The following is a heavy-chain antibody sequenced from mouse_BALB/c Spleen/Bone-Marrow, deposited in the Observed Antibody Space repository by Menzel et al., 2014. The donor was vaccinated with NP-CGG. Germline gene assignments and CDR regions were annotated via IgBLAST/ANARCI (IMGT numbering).Heavy chain of an antibody. CDR2: INPSNGRT. J-gene: IGHJ4*01. CDR3: ARLIYGSSYIVDF. CDR1: GHTFTGYW. Sequence: VQLQQPGAELVKPGASVKLSCKASGHTFTGYWMHWVKQRPGQGLEWIGEINPSNGRTNYNEKFKSMATLTVDKSSSTAYMQLSSLTSEDSAAFYCARLIYGSSYIVDFWGQGTSVTVSS. D-gene: IGHD1-1*01. V-gene: IGHV1S81*02.